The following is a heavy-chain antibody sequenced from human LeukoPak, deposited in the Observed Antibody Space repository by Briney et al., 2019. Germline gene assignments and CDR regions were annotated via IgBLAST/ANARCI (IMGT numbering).Heavy chain of an antibody. D-gene: IGHD4-11*01. CDR3: ARDFVTDYYYGMDV. CDR2: IWYDGSNK. V-gene: IGHV3-33*01. CDR1: GFTFSSYG. Sequence: PGGSLRLSCAASGFTFSSYGMHWVRQAPGKGPEWVAVIWYDGSNKYYADSVKGRFTISRDNSKNTLYLQMNSLRAEDTAVYYCARDFVTDYYYGMDVWGQGTTVTVSS. J-gene: IGHJ6*02.